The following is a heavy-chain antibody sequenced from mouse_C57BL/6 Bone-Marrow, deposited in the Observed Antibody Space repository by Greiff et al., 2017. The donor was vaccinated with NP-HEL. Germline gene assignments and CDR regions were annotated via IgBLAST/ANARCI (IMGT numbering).Heavy chain of an antibody. V-gene: IGHV1-61*01. J-gene: IGHJ1*03. Sequence: QVQLQQPGAELVRPGSSVKLSCKASGYPFTSSWMDWVKQRPGQGLEWIRNLYPSDSETHYNQKFKDKATLTVDKSSSTTYMQLSSLTSEDSAVYYCARERFEGECITTVVAKSYFDVWGTGTTGTGSS. CDR3: ARERFEGECITTVVAKSYFDV. CDR2: LYPSDSET. CDR1: GYPFTSSW. D-gene: IGHD1-1*01.